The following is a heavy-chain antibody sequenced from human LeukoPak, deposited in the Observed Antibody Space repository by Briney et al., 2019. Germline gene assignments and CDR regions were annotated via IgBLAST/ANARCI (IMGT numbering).Heavy chain of an antibody. CDR1: GYTFTGYY. CDR3: ARAYSGYEAFDY. V-gene: IGHV1-2*02. D-gene: IGHD5-12*01. CDR2: INPSSGGT. Sequence: GASVKVSCKASGYTFTGYYIHWVRQAPGQGLEWMGWINPSSGGTNFAQKFQGRVTMTRDTSITYMELSRLRSDDTAVYYCARAYSGYEAFDYWGQGTLVTVSS. J-gene: IGHJ4*02.